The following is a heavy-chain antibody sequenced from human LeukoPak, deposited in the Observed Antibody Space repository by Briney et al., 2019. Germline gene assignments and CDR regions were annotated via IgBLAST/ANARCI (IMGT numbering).Heavy chain of an antibody. D-gene: IGHD6-19*01. J-gene: IGHJ5*02. CDR1: GFTFSSYW. Sequence: GGSLRLSCAASGFTFSSYWMHWVRQAPGKGLVWVSRINSDGSSTSYADSVKGRFTISRDNAKNTLYLQMNSLRADDTAVYYCARALAVAGTWGFDPWGQGTLVTVSS. CDR2: INSDGSST. V-gene: IGHV3-74*01. CDR3: ARALAVAGTWGFDP.